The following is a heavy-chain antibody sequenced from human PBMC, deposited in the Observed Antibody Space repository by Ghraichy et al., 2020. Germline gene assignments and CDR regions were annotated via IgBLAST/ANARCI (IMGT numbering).Heavy chain of an antibody. CDR2: IGADAVTT. J-gene: IGHJ5*02. D-gene: IGHD5-12*01. Sequence: ESLNISCATSGFTFRSYSMNWVRQAPGKGLEWVSIIGADAVTTYYADSVKGRFTVSRDNSKNTLYLIMSGLRAEDTAVYYCAKGGHNTGYGFDPWGQGTLVTVSS. CDR3: AKGGHNTGYGFDP. CDR1: GFTFRSYS. V-gene: IGHV3-23*01.